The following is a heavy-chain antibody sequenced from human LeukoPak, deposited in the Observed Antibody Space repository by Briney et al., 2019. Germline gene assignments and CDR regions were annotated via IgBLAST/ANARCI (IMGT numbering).Heavy chain of an antibody. V-gene: IGHV4-39*07. CDR1: GGSISSSSYY. J-gene: IGHJ4*02. Sequence: PSETLSLTCTVSGGSISSSSYYWGWIRQPPGKGLEWIGSIYYSGSTYYNPSLKSRVTISVDTSKNQFSLRLSSVAAADTAVYYCAGTISGAYGSGSYHLDYWGQGTLVTVSS. D-gene: IGHD3-10*01. CDR2: IYYSGST. CDR3: AGTISGAYGSGSYHLDY.